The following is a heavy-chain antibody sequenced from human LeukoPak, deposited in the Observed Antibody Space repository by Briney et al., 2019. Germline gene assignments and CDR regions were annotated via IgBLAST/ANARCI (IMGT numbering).Heavy chain of an antibody. CDR1: GFTFSSYA. J-gene: IGHJ4*02. D-gene: IGHD2-8*01. CDR3: AKDRSCTNDICHGDFDY. CDR2: ISGSGGRT. V-gene: IGHV3-23*01. Sequence: PGGSLTLSCAASGFTFSSYAVSWVRQAPGKGLEWVSSISGSGGRTFSADSVKGRFTISRDNSKNTLYLQINSLRAEDTALYYCAKDRSCTNDICHGDFDYWGQGTLVTVSS.